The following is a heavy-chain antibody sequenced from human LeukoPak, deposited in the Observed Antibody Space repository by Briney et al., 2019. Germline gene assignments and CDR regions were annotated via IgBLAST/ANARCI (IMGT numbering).Heavy chain of an antibody. Sequence: PGGSLRLSCAASGFTFSSYGMQWVRQAPGKGLVWVSRINNDGSSTGYADSVKGRFTISRDNAKNTLYLQMNSLRAEDTAVCYCARECLSGGTCSDGFDIWGQGTMVTVSS. CDR1: GFTFSSYG. CDR3: ARECLSGGTCSDGFDI. CDR2: INNDGSST. D-gene: IGHD2-15*01. V-gene: IGHV3-74*01. J-gene: IGHJ3*02.